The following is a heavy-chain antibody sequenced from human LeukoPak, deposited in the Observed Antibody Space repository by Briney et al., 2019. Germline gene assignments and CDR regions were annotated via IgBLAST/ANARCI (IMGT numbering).Heavy chain of an antibody. CDR2: IYYSGST. CDR1: GGSISSSSYY. J-gene: IGHJ4*02. CDR3: ARHPAGGSGSYYY. V-gene: IGHV4-39*01. Sequence: SETLSLTCTVSGGSISSSSYYWGWIRQPPGKGLEWIGSIYYSGSTYYNPSLKSRVTISVDTSKNQFSLKLNSVTAADTAVYYCARHPAGGSGSYYYWGQGTLVTVSS. D-gene: IGHD1-26*01.